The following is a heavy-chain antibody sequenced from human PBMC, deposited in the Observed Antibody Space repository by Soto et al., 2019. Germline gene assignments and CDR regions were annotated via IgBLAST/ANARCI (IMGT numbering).Heavy chain of an antibody. V-gene: IGHV3-30*18. CDR1: GFTFSRYG. Sequence: PXGSLRLSCEGAGFTFSRYGMHWVRQAPGMGLEWVAVVSHDGLAQYYGDSVKGRFTISRDNSQNTLYLQMNNLRTEDTAIYYCAKETIAVGGPNYFDYWGQGTLVTVSS. D-gene: IGHD6-19*01. CDR2: VSHDGLAQ. J-gene: IGHJ4*02. CDR3: AKETIAVGGPNYFDY.